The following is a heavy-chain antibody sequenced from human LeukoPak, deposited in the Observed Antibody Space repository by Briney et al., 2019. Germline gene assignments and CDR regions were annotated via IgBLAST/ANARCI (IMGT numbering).Heavy chain of an antibody. J-gene: IGHJ6*03. V-gene: IGHV4-34*01. CDR2: INQSGST. CDR1: GGSLSGFY. D-gene: IGHD1-26*01. CDR3: ARALPLRIVGAPRLANYYYMDV. Sequence: PSETLSLTCAVYGGSLSGFYWSWIRQSPGKGLEWIGEINQSGSTNYNPSLKSRVTISVDTSKNQFSLKLSSVTAADTAVYYCARALPLRIVGAPRLANYYYMDVWGKGTTVTVSS.